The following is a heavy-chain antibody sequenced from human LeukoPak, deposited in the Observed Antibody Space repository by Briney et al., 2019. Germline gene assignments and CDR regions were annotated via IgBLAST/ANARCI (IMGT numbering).Heavy chain of an antibody. J-gene: IGHJ4*02. Sequence: GGSLRLSCAASGFTFSSYAMSWVRQAPGKGREWVSAISGSGGSTYYADSVKGRFTISRDNSKNTLYLQMNSLRAEDTAVYYCANPYVWGSYRYYDYWGQGTLVTVSS. V-gene: IGHV3-23*01. CDR3: ANPYVWGSYRYYDY. CDR1: GFTFSSYA. CDR2: ISGSGGST. D-gene: IGHD3-16*02.